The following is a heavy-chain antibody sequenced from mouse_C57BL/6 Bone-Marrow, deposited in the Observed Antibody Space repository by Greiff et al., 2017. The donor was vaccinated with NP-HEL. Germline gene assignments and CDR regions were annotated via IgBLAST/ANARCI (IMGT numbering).Heavy chain of an antibody. J-gene: IGHJ3*01. CDR1: GYTFTSYW. Sequence: VQLQQPGAELVKPGASVKLSCKASGYTFTSYWMHWVKQRPGQGLEWIGMIHPNSGSTNYNEKFKSKATLTVDKSSSTAYMQLSSLPSEDSAVYYSARYPDYDGSIWGFAYWGQGTLVTVSA. V-gene: IGHV1-64*01. D-gene: IGHD1-1*01. CDR2: IHPNSGST. CDR3: ARYPDYDGSIWGFAY.